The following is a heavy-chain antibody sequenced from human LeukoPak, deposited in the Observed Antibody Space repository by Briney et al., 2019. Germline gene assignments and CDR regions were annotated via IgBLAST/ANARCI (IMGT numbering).Heavy chain of an antibody. Sequence: PSQTLSLTCTVSGGSISSGGYYWSWIRQHPGKGLEWIGCINYSGSMYYNPSLRSRLTISAGTSENQFSLKLSSVTAADTAVYYCARGVDSSKVRDWGQGTLVTVSS. J-gene: IGHJ4*02. V-gene: IGHV4-31*03. CDR2: INYSGSM. CDR3: ARGVDSSKVRD. D-gene: IGHD3-22*01. CDR1: GGSISSGGYY.